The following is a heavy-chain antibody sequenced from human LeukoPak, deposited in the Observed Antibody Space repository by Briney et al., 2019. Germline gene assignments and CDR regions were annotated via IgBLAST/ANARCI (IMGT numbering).Heavy chain of an antibody. V-gene: IGHV4-59*01. D-gene: IGHD3-22*01. J-gene: IGHJ3*02. Sequence: SETLSLTCTVSGGSISNYYWSWIRQPPGKGLEWIGYIYYSGSTNYNPSLKSRVTISVDTSKNQFSLKLSSVTAADTAVYYCARADSSGYSRYAFDIWGQGTMVTVSS. CDR2: IYYSGST. CDR1: GGSISNYY. CDR3: ARADSSGYSRYAFDI.